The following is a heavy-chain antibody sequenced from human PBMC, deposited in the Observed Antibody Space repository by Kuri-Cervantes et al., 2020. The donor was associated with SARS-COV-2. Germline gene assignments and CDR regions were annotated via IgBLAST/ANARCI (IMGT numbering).Heavy chain of an antibody. D-gene: IGHD6-13*01. Sequence: GESLKISCAASGFTFSSYSMNWVRQAPGKGLEWVSSISSSSSYIYYADSVKGRFTISRDNAKNSLYLQMDSLRAEDTAVYYCARDVAAGRAYYYYMDVWGKGNMVTVSS. CDR2: ISSSSSYI. CDR1: GFTFSSYS. J-gene: IGHJ6*03. CDR3: ARDVAAGRAYYYYMDV. V-gene: IGHV3-21*01.